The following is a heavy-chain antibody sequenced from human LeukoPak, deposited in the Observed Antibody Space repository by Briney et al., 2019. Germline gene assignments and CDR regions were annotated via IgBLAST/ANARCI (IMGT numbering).Heavy chain of an antibody. V-gene: IGHV4-59*01. CDR2: IYYSGST. Sequence: SETLSLTCTVSGASISSYYWSWIRQPPGKGLEWIGYIYYSGSTNYNPSLKSRVTISVDTSKNQFSLKLSSVTAADTAVYYCARDRVAAAGMIFDPWGQGTLVTVSS. CDR3: ARDRVAAAGMIFDP. CDR1: GASISSYY. D-gene: IGHD6-13*01. J-gene: IGHJ5*02.